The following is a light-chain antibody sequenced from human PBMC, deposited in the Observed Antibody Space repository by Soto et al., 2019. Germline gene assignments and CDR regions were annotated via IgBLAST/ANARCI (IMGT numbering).Light chain of an antibody. Sequence: IELTQSPASLSVSVGDRVTITCRASQTISSWLAWYQQKPGKDPKLLIYAASSLHSGVPSRFSGSGSGTEFTLTISSLHPEDFATYYCLQDSNYPLTFGGGTKVDIK. CDR1: QTISSW. CDR2: AAS. CDR3: LQDSNYPLT. J-gene: IGKJ4*01. V-gene: IGKV1-6*01.